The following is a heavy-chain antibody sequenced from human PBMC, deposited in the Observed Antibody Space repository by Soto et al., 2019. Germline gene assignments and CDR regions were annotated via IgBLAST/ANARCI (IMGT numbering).Heavy chain of an antibody. CDR3: GRGTYCGSDCYWTLDY. J-gene: IGHJ4*02. CDR2: FYYGETT. Sequence: PSETLSLTCTVAGASISDDFWTWIRQPPGKGLEWIGYFYYGETTNKKSSLNSRFTASVDTSKSQFSLKVTSVTTADTAVYYCGRGTYCGSDCYWTLDYWGQGKTVTVSS. D-gene: IGHD2-21*02. CDR1: GASISDDF. V-gene: IGHV4-59*01.